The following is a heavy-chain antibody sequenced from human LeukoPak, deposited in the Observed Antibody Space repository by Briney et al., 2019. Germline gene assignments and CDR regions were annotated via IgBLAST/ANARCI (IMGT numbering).Heavy chain of an antibody. Sequence: GRSLRLSCAASGFTFSSYAMHWVRQAPGKGLEWVAVISYDGSNKYYADSVKGRFTISRDNSKNTLYLQMNSLRAEDTAVYYCARNGNSGWGYFDYWGQGTLVTVSS. CDR2: ISYDGSNK. CDR3: ARNGNSGWGYFDY. D-gene: IGHD5-12*01. CDR1: GFTFSSYA. J-gene: IGHJ4*02. V-gene: IGHV3-30-3*01.